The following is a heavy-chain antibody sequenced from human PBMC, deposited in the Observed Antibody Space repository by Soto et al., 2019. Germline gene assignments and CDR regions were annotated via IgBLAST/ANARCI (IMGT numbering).Heavy chain of an antibody. CDR3: ARDGVGPFDY. CDR1: GGSFSSYQ. V-gene: IGHV4-59*01. Sequence: QVQLQESGPGLLKPSETLSLTCTISGGSFSSYQWSWIRQPPGKGLEWIGLTSYSGNTVYNPSLKSRVAFSVDTSKNHFSLTLTSVTAADTAVYYCARDGVGPFDYWGQGTLVTVSS. J-gene: IGHJ4*02. CDR2: TSYSGNT. D-gene: IGHD1-26*01.